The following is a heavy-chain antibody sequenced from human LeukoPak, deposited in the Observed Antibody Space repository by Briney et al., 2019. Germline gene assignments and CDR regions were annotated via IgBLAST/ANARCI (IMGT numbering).Heavy chain of an antibody. CDR3: ARHRIAAGGAYNWFDP. Sequence: GESLKISCKGSGYGSGYSFTSHWIAWVRQMPGKGLEWMGIIYPRDSNTIYSPSFQGQVTISVDTSINTAYLQWISLKASDTAMYYCARHRIAAGGAYNWFDPWGQGTLVTVSS. CDR2: IYPRDSNT. V-gene: IGHV5-51*01. CDR1: GYSFTSHW. D-gene: IGHD6-13*01. J-gene: IGHJ5*02.